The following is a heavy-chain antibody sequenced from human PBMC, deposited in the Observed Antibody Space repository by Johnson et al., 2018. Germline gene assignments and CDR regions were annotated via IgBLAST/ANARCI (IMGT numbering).Heavy chain of an antibody. CDR1: GFIFSNAW. CDR3: STTITLVVVPKKTACDI. D-gene: IGHD3-22*01. V-gene: IGHV3-15*07. CDR2: IKSKADGGTT. J-gene: IGHJ3*02. Sequence: VQLVESGGGLVKPGGSLRLSCAGSGFIFSNAWVNWVRQAPGKGLEWVGRIKSKADGGTTAYAAPVKGSFAISTEVSKNTLFPQMDRLETEENAVYYCSTTITLVVVPKKTACDIWGQGTMVTVSS.